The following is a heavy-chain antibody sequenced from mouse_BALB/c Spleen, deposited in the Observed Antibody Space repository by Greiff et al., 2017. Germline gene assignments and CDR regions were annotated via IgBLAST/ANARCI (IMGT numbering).Heavy chain of an antibody. Sequence: VQLQESGPGLVAPSRSLSITCTVSGFSLTSYDISWIRQPPGKGLEWLGVIWTGGGTNYNSAFMSRLSISKDNSKSQVFLKMNSLQTDDTAIYYCVREAGRYDVYYAMDYWGQGTSVTVSS. CDR1: GFSLTSYD. CDR3: VREAGRYDVYYAMDY. CDR2: IWTGGGT. V-gene: IGHV2-9-2*01. J-gene: IGHJ4*01. D-gene: IGHD2-14*01.